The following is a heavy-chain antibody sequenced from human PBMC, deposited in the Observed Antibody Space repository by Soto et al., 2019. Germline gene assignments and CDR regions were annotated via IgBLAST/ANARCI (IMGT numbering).Heavy chain of an antibody. Sequence: GASVKVSCKASGYTFTGYYMHWVRQAPGQGLEWMGWINPNSGGTNYAQKFQGWVTMTRDTSISTAYMELSSLRSEDTAVYYCARGKVVVVPAAMSTFYYYYMDVWGKGTTVTSP. J-gene: IGHJ6*03. CDR2: INPNSGGT. CDR3: ARGKVVVVPAAMSTFYYYYMDV. V-gene: IGHV1-2*04. CDR1: GYTFTGYY. D-gene: IGHD2-2*01.